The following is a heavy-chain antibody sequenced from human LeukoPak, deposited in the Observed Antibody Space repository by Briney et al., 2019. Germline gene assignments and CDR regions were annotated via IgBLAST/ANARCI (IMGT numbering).Heavy chain of an antibody. CDR3: ARDPPSSSPTIGAMDV. J-gene: IGHJ6*04. CDR2: INPNSGGT. V-gene: IGHV1-2*02. CDR1: GYSFTGYY. Sequence: ASVKVSCKASGYSFTGYYIHWVRQAPGQGLEWMGWINPNSGGTNYAQKFQGRVTMTRDTSTSTVYMELSSLRSEDTAVYYCARDPPSSSPTIGAMDVWGKGTTVTVSS. D-gene: IGHD3-16*01.